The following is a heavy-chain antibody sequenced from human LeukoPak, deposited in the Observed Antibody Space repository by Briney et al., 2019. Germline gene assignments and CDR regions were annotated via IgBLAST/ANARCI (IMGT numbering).Heavy chain of an antibody. CDR1: GYTFTGYY. J-gene: IGHJ3*02. V-gene: IGHV1-2*02. CDR3: ARGDYYDSSGYPPAFDI. D-gene: IGHD3-22*01. CDR2: INPNSGGT. Sequence: ASVKVSCKASGYTFTGYYMHWVRQAPGQGLEWMGWINPNSGGTNYAQKFQGRVTMTRDTSISTAYMELSRLRSDDTAVYYCARGDYYDSSGYPPAFDIWGQGTLVTVSS.